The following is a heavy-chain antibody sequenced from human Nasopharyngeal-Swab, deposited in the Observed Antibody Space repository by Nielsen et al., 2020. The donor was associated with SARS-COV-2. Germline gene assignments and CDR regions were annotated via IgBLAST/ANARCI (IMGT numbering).Heavy chain of an antibody. J-gene: IGHJ5*02. Sequence: VRQAPGKGLEWVSAISGSGGSTYYADPVKGRFTISRDNSKNTLYLQMNSLRAEDTAVYYCAKDSCSSTSCYTWGWGENWFDPWGQGTLVTVSS. D-gene: IGHD2-2*02. CDR3: AKDSCSSTSCYTWGWGENWFDP. CDR2: ISGSGGST. V-gene: IGHV3-23*01.